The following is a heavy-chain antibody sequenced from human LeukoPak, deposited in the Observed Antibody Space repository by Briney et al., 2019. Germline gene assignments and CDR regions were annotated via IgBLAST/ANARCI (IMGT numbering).Heavy chain of an antibody. CDR3: TKEGY. Sequence: RGGSLRLSCAPSGFSFSVNWMSWVRQAPGKGAERVASIKQGGSEKYYVDSVSGRLTISRDNAKNSLYLQMNSLRAEDRAVYYCTKEGYWGQGTLVTVSS. J-gene: IGHJ4*02. CDR2: IKQGGSEK. CDR1: GFSFSVNW. V-gene: IGHV3-7*01.